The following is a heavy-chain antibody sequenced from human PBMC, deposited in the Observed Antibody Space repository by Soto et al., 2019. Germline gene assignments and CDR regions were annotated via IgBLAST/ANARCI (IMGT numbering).Heavy chain of an antibody. J-gene: IGHJ4*02. CDR3: AKDSRRYCSGGSCYSGGDGY. D-gene: IGHD2-15*01. Sequence: QVQLVESGGGVVQPGRSLRLSCAASGFTFSSYGMHWVRQAPGKGLEWVAVISYDGSNKYYADSVKGRFTISSDNSKNTLYLQMNSLRAEDTAVYYCAKDSRRYCSGGSCYSGGDGYWGQGTLVTVSS. CDR1: GFTFSSYG. CDR2: ISYDGSNK. V-gene: IGHV3-30*18.